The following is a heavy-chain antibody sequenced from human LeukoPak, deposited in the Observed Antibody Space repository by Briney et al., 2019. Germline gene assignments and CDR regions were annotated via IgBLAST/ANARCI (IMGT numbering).Heavy chain of an antibody. Sequence: PGGSLRLSCAASGFTFSTYSMNWVRRAPGKGLEWVSSITGSSSFIYYADTVKGRFTICREKVRNSLHLQMNSLRAEDTAVYYCARNYDTVGYGYNWFDPWGQGTLVTVSS. V-gene: IGHV3-21*01. D-gene: IGHD3-22*01. CDR2: ITGSSSFI. CDR1: GFTFSTYS. CDR3: ARNYDTVGYGYNWFDP. J-gene: IGHJ5*02.